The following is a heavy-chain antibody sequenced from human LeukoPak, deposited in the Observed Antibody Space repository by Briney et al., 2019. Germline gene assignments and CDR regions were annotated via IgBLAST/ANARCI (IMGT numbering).Heavy chain of an antibody. CDR2: VSYDGSNK. J-gene: IGHJ4*02. D-gene: IGHD1-26*01. V-gene: IGHV3-30-3*01. CDR1: GFTFSNYA. Sequence: GRSLRLSCAASGFTFSNYAMHWVRQAPGKGLEWVAVVSYDGSNKYYADSVKGRFTISRDNSKNTLYLQMNSLRAEDAAVYYCATIGDRRSGELYRIDYWGQGALVTVSS. CDR3: ATIGDRRSGELYRIDY.